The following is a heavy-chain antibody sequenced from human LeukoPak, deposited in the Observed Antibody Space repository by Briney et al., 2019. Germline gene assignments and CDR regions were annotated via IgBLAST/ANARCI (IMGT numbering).Heavy chain of an antibody. D-gene: IGHD2-2*01. CDR1: GFAFGSYA. J-gene: IGHJ4*02. CDR2: IRYDGSNK. Sequence: PGGSLRLSCEASGFAFGSYAMHWVRQAPGKGLEWVAFIRYDGSNKYYADSVKGRFTISRDNSKNTLYLQMNGLRAEDTAVYYCARTLGYCSSTSCYSPLDYWGQGTLVTVSS. CDR3: ARTLGYCSSTSCYSPLDY. V-gene: IGHV3-30*02.